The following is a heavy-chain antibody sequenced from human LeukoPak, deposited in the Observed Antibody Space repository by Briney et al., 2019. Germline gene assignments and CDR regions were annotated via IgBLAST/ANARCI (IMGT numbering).Heavy chain of an antibody. CDR3: ARQVVRGVMIGPFDY. J-gene: IGHJ4*02. V-gene: IGHV4-39*01. D-gene: IGHD3-10*01. CDR1: GGSISSSSYY. Sequence: KPSETLSLTCTVSGGSISSSSYYWGWIRQPPGKGLEWIGSIYYSGSTYYNPSLKSRVTISVDTSKNQFSLKLSSVTAADTAVYYCARQVVRGVMIGPFDYWGQGTLVTVSS. CDR2: IYYSGST.